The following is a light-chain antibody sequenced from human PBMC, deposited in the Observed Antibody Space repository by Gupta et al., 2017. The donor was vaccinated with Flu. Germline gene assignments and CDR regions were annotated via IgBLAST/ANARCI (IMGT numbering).Light chain of an antibody. V-gene: IGKV3-11*01. CDR3: QQRSKCPPDPIT. CDR2: AAS. J-gene: IGKJ5*01. Sequence: EIVLTQSPATLSLSPGERATLSCRASQSVSSYLAWYQQKPGQAPRRLIYAASNRATGSPDSLSDSEYGKDFTLTISILEPKECAVYYCQQRSKCPPDPITFGQGTRLEIK. CDR1: QSVSSY.